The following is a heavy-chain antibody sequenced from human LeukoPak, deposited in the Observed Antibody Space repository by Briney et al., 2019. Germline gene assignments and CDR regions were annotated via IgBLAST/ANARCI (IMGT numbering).Heavy chain of an antibody. CDR2: ISSSGSTI. Sequence: PGGSLRLSCAASGFTFSDYYMSWIRQAPGKGLEWVSYISSSGSTIYYADSVKGRFTISRDNAKNSLYLQMNSLRAEDTAVYYCARVGPHYCTSSSCYDTYFAPWGQGTLVTVSS. J-gene: IGHJ5*02. CDR3: ARVGPHYCTSSSCYDTYFAP. D-gene: IGHD2-2*01. CDR1: GFTFSDYY. V-gene: IGHV3-11*01.